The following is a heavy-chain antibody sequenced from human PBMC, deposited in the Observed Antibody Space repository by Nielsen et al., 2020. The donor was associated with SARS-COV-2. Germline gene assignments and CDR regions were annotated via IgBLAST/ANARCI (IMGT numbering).Heavy chain of an antibody. J-gene: IGHJ6*02. CDR3: SRQSPSYYGMDV. V-gene: IGHV3-9*01. CDR1: GFTFDDYA. D-gene: IGHD4-11*01. CDR2: ISWNSGSI. Sequence: SLKISCAASGFTFDDYAMHWVRQAPGKGLEWVSGISWNSGSIGYADSVKGRFTISRDNAKNSLYLQMNSLRAEDTALYYCSRQSPSYYGMDVWGQGTTVTVSS.